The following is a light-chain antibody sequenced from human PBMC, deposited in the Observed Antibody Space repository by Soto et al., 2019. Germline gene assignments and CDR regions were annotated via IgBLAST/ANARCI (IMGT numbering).Light chain of an antibody. CDR2: EVS. V-gene: IGLV2-8*01. Sequence: QSALTQPPSASGSPGQSVTISCTGTSSDVGGYNYVSWYQQHPGKAPKLMIYEVSKRPSGVPDRFSGSKSGNTASLTVSGLQAEYEADYYCSSYAGSSYVFGPGTKLTVL. J-gene: IGLJ1*01. CDR1: SSDVGGYNY. CDR3: SSYAGSSYV.